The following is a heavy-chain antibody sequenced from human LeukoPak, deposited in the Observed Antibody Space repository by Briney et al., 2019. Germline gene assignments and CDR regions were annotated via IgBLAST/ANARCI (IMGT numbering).Heavy chain of an antibody. J-gene: IGHJ6*02. D-gene: IGHD3-10*01. CDR3: ARDLGAWFGAEWGTPRTYYGMDV. V-gene: IGHV1-18*01. CDR2: ISGYNGNT. Sequence: ASVRVSCKASGYTFTSYGISWVRQAPGQGLEWLGWISGYNGNTNYAQIVQGRVIMTTDTFTGTAHMELRSLRSDDTAVYYCARDLGAWFGAEWGTPRTYYGMDVWGQGTTVTVSS. CDR1: GYTFTSYG.